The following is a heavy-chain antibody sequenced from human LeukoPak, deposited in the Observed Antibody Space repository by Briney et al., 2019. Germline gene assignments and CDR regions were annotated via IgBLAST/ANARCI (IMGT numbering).Heavy chain of an antibody. Sequence: SETLSLTCAVSGGTFSGYYWSWIRQPPGKGLEWIGEINHSGSTNYNPSLKSRVTISVDTSKNQFSLKLSSVTAADTAVYYCARREAHCSSTSCYFNSWGQGTLVTVSS. CDR3: ARREAHCSSTSCYFNS. J-gene: IGHJ5*02. D-gene: IGHD2-2*01. CDR2: INHSGST. V-gene: IGHV4-34*01. CDR1: GGTFSGYY.